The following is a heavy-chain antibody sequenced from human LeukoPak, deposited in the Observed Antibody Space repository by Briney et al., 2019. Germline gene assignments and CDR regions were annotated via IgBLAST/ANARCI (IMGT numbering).Heavy chain of an antibody. J-gene: IGHJ4*02. Sequence: GGSLRLSCAASGFKFDDYGMSWVRQAPGKGLEWVSALYSGGTTYYADSVKGRFTISRDNSKNTLYLQLNSLRAEDTAVYYCAKDSRGSIAAQGFDYWGQGTLVTVSS. CDR1: GFKFDDYG. CDR2: LYSGGTT. V-gene: IGHV3-23*03. D-gene: IGHD6-6*01. CDR3: AKDSRGSIAAQGFDY.